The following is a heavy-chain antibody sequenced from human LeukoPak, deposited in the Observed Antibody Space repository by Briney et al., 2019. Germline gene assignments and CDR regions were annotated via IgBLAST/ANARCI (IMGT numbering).Heavy chain of an antibody. D-gene: IGHD3-3*01. CDR2: IIPIFGTA. V-gene: IGHV1-69*01. Sequence: ASVKVSCKASGGTFSSYAISWVRQAPGQGLEWMGGIIPIFGTANYAQKFQGRVTITADESTSTAYMELSSLRSEDTAVYYCARLRFLEWPPPMYYYYGMDVWGQGTRSPSP. CDR3: ARLRFLEWPPPMYYYYGMDV. CDR1: GGTFSSYA. J-gene: IGHJ6*02.